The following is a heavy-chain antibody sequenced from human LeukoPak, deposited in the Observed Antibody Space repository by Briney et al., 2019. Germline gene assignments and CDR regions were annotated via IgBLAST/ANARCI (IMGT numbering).Heavy chain of an antibody. CDR3: ARDFDWGPDY. D-gene: IGHD3-9*01. CDR2: INGKRGDT. V-gene: IGHV1-2*02. J-gene: IGHJ4*02. CDR1: GFTFTDHY. Sequence: AAVKVSCMTSGFTFTDHYFHWVRQPPGQGLEWMGWINGKRGDTNYAQQFQDRVTMTRDTSISTFYIQLSSLTADDTAVYYCARDFDWGPDYWGQENLVPVSS.